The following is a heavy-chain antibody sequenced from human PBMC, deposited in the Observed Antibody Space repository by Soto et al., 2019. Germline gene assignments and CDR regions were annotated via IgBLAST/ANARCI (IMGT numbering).Heavy chain of an antibody. CDR2: IYHSGST. CDR1: GGSISSSNW. CDR3: ARLRGELTYDRSNFDY. V-gene: IGHV4-4*02. Sequence: PSETLSLTCAVSGGSISSSNWWSWVRQPPGKGLEWIGEIYHSGSTNYNPSLKSRVTMSLDTSKNKFSLELSSVTAADTAVYFCARLRGELTYDRSNFDYWGQGALVTVSS. J-gene: IGHJ4*02. D-gene: IGHD1-7*01.